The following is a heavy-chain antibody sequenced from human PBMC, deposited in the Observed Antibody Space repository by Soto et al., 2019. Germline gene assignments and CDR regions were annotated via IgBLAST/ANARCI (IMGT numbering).Heavy chain of an antibody. CDR1: GGTFSSYT. D-gene: IGHD2-2*03. J-gene: IGHJ3*02. CDR3: ARERMDIVVVPAANDAFDI. CDR2: IIPILGIA. V-gene: IGHV1-69*08. Sequence: QVQLVQSGAEVKKPGSSVKVSCKASGGTFSSYTISWVRQAPGQGLEWMGRIIPILGIANYAQKFQGRVTITADKSTSTAYMELSSLRSDDTAVYYCARERMDIVVVPAANDAFDIWGQGTMVTVSS.